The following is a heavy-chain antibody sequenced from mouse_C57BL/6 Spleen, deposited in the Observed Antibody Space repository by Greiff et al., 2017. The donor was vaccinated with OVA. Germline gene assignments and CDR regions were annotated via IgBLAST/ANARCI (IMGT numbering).Heavy chain of an antibody. CDR2: INPSTGGT. CDR1: GYSFTGYY. J-gene: IGHJ4*01. D-gene: IGHD2-4*01. CDR3: ARAYDYGGAMDY. V-gene: IGHV1-42*01. Sequence: EVQLQQSGPELVKPGASVKISCKASGYSFTGYYMNWVKQSPEKSLEWIGEINPSTGGTTYNQKFKAKATLTVDESSSTAYMQLKSLTSEDSAVYDCARAYDYGGAMDYWGQGTSVTVSS.